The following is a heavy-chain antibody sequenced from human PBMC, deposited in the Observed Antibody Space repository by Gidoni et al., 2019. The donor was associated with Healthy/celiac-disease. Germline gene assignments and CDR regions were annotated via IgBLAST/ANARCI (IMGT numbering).Heavy chain of an antibody. D-gene: IGHD3-10*01. CDR1: GFPFSSYA. Sequence: EVQLLESGGGLVQPGGSLRLSCAASGFPFSSYAMSWVRQAPGKGLEWVSAISGSGGSTYYADSVKGRFTISRDNSKNTLYLQMNSLRAEDTAVYYCAWLGGPYYYGMDVWGQGTTVTVSS. J-gene: IGHJ6*02. CDR3: AWLGGPYYYGMDV. V-gene: IGHV3-23*01. CDR2: ISGSGGST.